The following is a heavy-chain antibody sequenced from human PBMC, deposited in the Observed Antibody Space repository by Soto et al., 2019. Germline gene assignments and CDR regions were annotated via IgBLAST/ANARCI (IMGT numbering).Heavy chain of an antibody. D-gene: IGHD6-19*01. CDR3: ARPTRQWLGLRYYYGMDV. V-gene: IGHV4-59*12. J-gene: IGHJ6*02. CDR2: ISYGGST. Sequence: SETLSLTCTVSGVSISPFYWNWIRQPPGKGLEWIGYISYGGSTNYNPSLKSRVTISVDTSKNQFSLKLSSVTAADTAVYYCARPTRQWLGLRYYYGMDVWGQGTTVTVSS. CDR1: GVSISPFY.